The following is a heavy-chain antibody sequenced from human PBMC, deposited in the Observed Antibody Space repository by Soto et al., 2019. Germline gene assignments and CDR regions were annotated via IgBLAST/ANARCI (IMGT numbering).Heavy chain of an antibody. J-gene: IGHJ6*02. CDR2: INQDGSEE. V-gene: IGHV3-7*01. CDR1: GFTFSTYW. Sequence: PGGSLRLSCAASGFTFSTYWMSWVRQAPGKGLEWVANINQDGSEEYYVASVKGRFTISRDNSKNSLYLQMNSLRAEDTAAYYCAREVNPFHYGMDVWGQGTTVTVSS. CDR3: AREVNPFHYGMDV. D-gene: IGHD2-21*01.